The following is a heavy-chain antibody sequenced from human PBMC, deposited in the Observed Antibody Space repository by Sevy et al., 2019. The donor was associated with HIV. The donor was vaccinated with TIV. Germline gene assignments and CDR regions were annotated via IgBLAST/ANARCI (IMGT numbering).Heavy chain of an antibody. V-gene: IGHV4-39*01. CDR2: IYYTGST. J-gene: IGHJ4*02. D-gene: IGHD3-22*01. Sequence: LSLTCTVSGPSISSSNYYWGWIRQPPGKGLEWIANIYYTGSTSYNPSLKSRVTIFADTSMNQFSLKLSSVTAADTAVYYCARQMHYYDSAGYYHWDYWGQGTLVTVSS. CDR1: GPSISSSNYY. CDR3: ARQMHYYDSAGYYHWDY.